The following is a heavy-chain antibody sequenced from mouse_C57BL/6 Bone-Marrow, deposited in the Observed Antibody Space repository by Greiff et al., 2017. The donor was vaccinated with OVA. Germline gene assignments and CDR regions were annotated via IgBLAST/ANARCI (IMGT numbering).Heavy chain of an antibody. CDR2: IYPRSGNT. D-gene: IGHD1-1*01. V-gene: IGHV1-81*01. CDR1: GYTFTSYG. CDR3: ARIITTVVDFDY. Sequence: QVQLQQSGAELARPGASVKLSCKASGYTFTSYGISWVKQRTGQGLEWIGEIYPRSGNTYYNEKFKGKATLTADKSSRTAYMELRSLESEDSAFYFCARIITTVVDFDYWGQGTTLTVSS. J-gene: IGHJ2*01.